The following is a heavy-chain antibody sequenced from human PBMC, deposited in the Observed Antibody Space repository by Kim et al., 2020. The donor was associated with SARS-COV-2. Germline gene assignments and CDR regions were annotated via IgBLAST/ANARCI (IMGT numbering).Heavy chain of an antibody. CDR1: GFAFNTYW. CDR3: QRGRDDAFDI. Sequence: GGSLRLSCVASGFAFNTYWMHWVRRTPGKGLVWVSRIKSDGTHINHADSVKGRFTISRDNAKSTLYLQMNSLTAEDTAVYYCQRGRDDAFDIWGQGTVVTVSS. D-gene: IGHD3-10*01. V-gene: IGHV3-74*01. CDR2: IKSDGTHI. J-gene: IGHJ3*02.